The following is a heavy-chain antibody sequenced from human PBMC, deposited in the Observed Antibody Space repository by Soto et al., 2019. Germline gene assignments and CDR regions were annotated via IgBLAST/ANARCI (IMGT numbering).Heavy chain of an antibody. Sequence: GASLKVSCKASGYTFTSYDINWVRQATGQGLEWMGWMNPNSGNTGYAQKFQGRVTMTRNTSISTAYMELSSLRSEDTAVYYCARSPLLAFIRAGGDAFDIWGQGTMVTVSS. D-gene: IGHD2-8*02. J-gene: IGHJ3*02. CDR2: MNPNSGNT. CDR3: ARSPLLAFIRAGGDAFDI. V-gene: IGHV1-8*01. CDR1: GYTFTSYD.